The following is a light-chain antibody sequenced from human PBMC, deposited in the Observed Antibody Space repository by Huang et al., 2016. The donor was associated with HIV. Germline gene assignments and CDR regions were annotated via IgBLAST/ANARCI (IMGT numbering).Light chain of an antibody. J-gene: IGKJ4*01. CDR1: QGVNDN. Sequence: IVLTQSPATLSVSPGESATLSCRASQGVNDNLAWYQQKPGQAPRLLIYDASARASGIPARFSGSGTGTEFTLTISSLQSEDLAVYHCQHYNNWPLTFGGGTKVGIK. CDR2: DAS. CDR3: QHYNNWPLT. V-gene: IGKV3-15*01.